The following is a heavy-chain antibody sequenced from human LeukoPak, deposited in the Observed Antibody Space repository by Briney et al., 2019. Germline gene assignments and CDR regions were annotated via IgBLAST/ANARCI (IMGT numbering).Heavy chain of an antibody. V-gene: IGHV3-23*01. Sequence: GGSLRLSCAASGFTFSSYAMSWVRQAPGKGREWVSAISGSGGSTYYADSVKGRFTISRDNSKNTLYLQMNSPRAEDTAVYCCAKDFLENFDYWGQGTLVTVSS. CDR3: AKDFLENFDY. CDR2: ISGSGGST. D-gene: IGHD1-1*01. CDR1: GFTFSSYA. J-gene: IGHJ4*02.